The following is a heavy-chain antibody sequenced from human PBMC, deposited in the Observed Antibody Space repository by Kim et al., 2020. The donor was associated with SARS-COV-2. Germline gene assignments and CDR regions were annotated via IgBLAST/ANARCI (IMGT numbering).Heavy chain of an antibody. Sequence: KGRFTISRDNSKNTLYLQMNSLRAEDTAVYYCAKRTDFWSGYYSHYGMDVWGQGTTVTVSS. CDR3: AKRTDFWSGYYSHYGMDV. V-gene: IGHV3-23*01. J-gene: IGHJ6*02. D-gene: IGHD3-3*01.